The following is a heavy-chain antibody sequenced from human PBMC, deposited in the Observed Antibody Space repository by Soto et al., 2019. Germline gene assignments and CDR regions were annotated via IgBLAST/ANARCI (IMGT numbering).Heavy chain of an antibody. D-gene: IGHD6-19*01. Sequence: GSLRLSCTASGFTFGDYAMSWVRQAPGKGLEWVGFIRSKAYGGTTEYAASVKGRFTISRDDSKSIAYLQMNSLKTEDTAVYYCTSSGWYGGEIDYWGQGTLVTVSS. CDR1: GFTFGDYA. V-gene: IGHV3-49*04. CDR3: TSSGWYGGEIDY. J-gene: IGHJ4*02. CDR2: IRSKAYGGTT.